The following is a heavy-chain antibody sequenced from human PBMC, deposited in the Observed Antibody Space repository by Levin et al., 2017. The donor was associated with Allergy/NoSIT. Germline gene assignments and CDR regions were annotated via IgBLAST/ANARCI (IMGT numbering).Heavy chain of an antibody. D-gene: IGHD6-19*01. CDR1: YR. Sequence: YRLTWRRMGQGKGLEWVSYISTSSSTIYYVDSVKGRFTISRDNAENALYLQMNSLRAEDTAVYYCARGYSSGRKAFDIWGQGTMVTVSS. J-gene: IGHJ3*02. V-gene: IGHV3-48*01. CDR2: ISTSSSTI. CDR3: ARGYSSGRKAFDI.